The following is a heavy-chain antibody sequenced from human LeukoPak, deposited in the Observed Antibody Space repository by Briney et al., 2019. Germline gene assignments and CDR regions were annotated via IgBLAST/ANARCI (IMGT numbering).Heavy chain of an antibody. CDR2: ISHSSNYK. D-gene: IGHD2-2*01. V-gene: IGHV3-21*01. CDR1: DLTFSGYI. CDR3: ARGLRSCNSASCHPTWFDP. J-gene: IGHJ5*02. Sequence: GGSLRLSCEASDLTFSGYIMYWVRLAPGRGLEWVSSISHSSNYKYYADSVKGRFTISRDNAMNSLYLQMNSLRAEDTAVYYCARGLRSCNSASCHPTWFDPWGQGALVTVSS.